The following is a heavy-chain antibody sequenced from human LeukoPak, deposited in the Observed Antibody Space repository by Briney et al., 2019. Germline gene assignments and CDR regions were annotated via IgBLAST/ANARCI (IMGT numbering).Heavy chain of an antibody. CDR1: GGSISRSSYY. CDR2: IYHSGTT. Sequence: SETLSLTCTVSGGSISRSSYYWGWIRQPPGKGLEWIGSIYHSGTTYYNPSLKSRVTISVDTSKNQFFLKLSSVTAPDTAVYYCARDPVTSPYNWFDPCGQGTLVTVSS. J-gene: IGHJ5*02. V-gene: IGHV4-39*01. D-gene: IGHD2-21*02. CDR3: ARDPVTSPYNWFDP.